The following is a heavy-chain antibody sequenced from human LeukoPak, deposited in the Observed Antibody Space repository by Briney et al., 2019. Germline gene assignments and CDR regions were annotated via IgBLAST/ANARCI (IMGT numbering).Heavy chain of an antibody. CDR2: ISYDGSNK. CDR1: RFTFSSYG. Sequence: GGSLRLSCAATRFTFSSYGMHGVRQAPGKGLEWVAVISYDGSNKYYADSVKGRFTISRDNSKNTLYLQMNSLRAEDTAVYYCAKGGHYYGSGSYYGTDYWGQGTLVTVSS. D-gene: IGHD3-10*01. CDR3: AKGGHYYGSGSYYGTDY. V-gene: IGHV3-30*18. J-gene: IGHJ4*02.